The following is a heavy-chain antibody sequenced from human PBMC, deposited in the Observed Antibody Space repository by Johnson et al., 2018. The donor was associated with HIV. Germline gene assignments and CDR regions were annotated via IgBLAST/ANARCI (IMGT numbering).Heavy chain of an antibody. CDR1: GFTVSSNY. D-gene: IGHD3-22*01. CDR2: INWNGGSK. CDR3: ARRTDYYDSSGYRGGAFEI. J-gene: IGHJ3*02. V-gene: IGHV3-20*04. Sequence: VQLVESGGGLVQPGGSLRLSCAASGFTVSSNYMSWVRQAPGKGLEWVSGINWNGGSKGYADSVKGRFTISRDNAKNSLYLQMNSLRAEDTALYYCARRTDYYDSSGYRGGAFEIWGQGTMVTVSS.